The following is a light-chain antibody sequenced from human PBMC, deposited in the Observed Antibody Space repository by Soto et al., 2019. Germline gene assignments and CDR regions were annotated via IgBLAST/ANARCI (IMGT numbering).Light chain of an antibody. J-gene: IGKJ4*01. V-gene: IGKV3-20*01. CDR3: QQYVSAPLT. CDR1: QSVTTS. CDR2: GAS. Sequence: EVVLTQSPGTLSLSPGERATLSCRASQSVTTSLAWYQQKPGQAPGLLISGASRRATGIPDRFSGSGSGTDFTLTISRLEPEDFAVYYCQQYVSAPLTFGGGTKVEIK.